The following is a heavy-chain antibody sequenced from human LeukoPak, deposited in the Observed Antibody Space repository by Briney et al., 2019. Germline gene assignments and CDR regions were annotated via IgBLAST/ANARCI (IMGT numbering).Heavy chain of an antibody. CDR2: IYYSGAT. Sequence: MTSETQTLICAVSGDSIGRYYWTWIRQPPGKGLEWIGDIYYSGATNYNPSLKSRVTISLDTSKAQFSLKLNSVAAADTAVHYWVRAWGANYDSSKGYFVSCGQGTPVTVSS. CDR1: GDSIGRYY. D-gene: IGHD3-22*01. J-gene: IGHJ4*02. CDR3: VRAWGANYDSSKGYFVS. V-gene: IGHV4-59*01.